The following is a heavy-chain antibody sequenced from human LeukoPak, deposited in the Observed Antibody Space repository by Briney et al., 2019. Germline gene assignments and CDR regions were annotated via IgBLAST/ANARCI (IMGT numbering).Heavy chain of an antibody. CDR1: GGSISSGDYY. V-gene: IGHV4-30-4*01. Sequence: PSQTLSFTCTVSGGSISSGDYYWSWIRQPPGKGLEWIGYIYYSGSTYYNPSLKSRVTISVDTSKNQFSLKLSSVTAADTAVYYCASLDSSGYWFDPWGQGTLVTVSS. J-gene: IGHJ5*02. D-gene: IGHD6-19*01. CDR2: IYYSGST. CDR3: ASLDSSGYWFDP.